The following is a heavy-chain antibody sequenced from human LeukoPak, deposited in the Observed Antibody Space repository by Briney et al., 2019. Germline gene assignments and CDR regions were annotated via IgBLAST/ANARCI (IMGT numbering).Heavy chain of an antibody. V-gene: IGHV3-48*04. D-gene: IGHD3-16*01. J-gene: IGHJ5*02. Sequence: PGGSLRLSCAASGFTFSSYSMNWVRQAPGKGLEWASYISTSGFTIYYADSVKGRFTISRDNAKNSLYLQMNSLGAEDTAVYYCARGASGIGGVRFDPWGQGTLVTVSS. CDR1: GFTFSSYS. CDR3: ARGASGIGGVRFDP. CDR2: ISTSGFTI.